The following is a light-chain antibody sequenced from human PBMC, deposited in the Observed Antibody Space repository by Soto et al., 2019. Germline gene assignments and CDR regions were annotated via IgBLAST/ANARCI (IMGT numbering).Light chain of an antibody. V-gene: IGKV1-5*03. J-gene: IGKJ1*01. CDR1: QSISSW. CDR2: KAS. CDR3: QQYNSYSWT. Sequence: DIQMTQSPSTLSASVGDRVTITCRARQSISSWLAWYQQKPGKAPKLLIYKASSLASGVPSRFSGSGSGTEFTLTISSLQPDDVATYYCQQYNSYSWTFGQGTKVEIK.